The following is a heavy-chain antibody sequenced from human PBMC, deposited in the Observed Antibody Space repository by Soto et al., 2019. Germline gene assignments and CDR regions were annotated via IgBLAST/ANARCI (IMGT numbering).Heavy chain of an antibody. J-gene: IGHJ4*02. V-gene: IGHV4-39*01. CDR3: ARRRASGGSYRSFDY. CDR2: IYYSGSS. CDR1: GGSISNDGHY. D-gene: IGHD3-22*01. Sequence: QLQLPESGPGLVKPSETLSLACTVSGGSISNDGHYWAWIRQPPGQGLEWIGRIYYSGSSYYIPSILSRVTIPVATSKNQFSLMGSSVTAADTAVYYCARRRASGGSYRSFDYWGQGTLVTASS.